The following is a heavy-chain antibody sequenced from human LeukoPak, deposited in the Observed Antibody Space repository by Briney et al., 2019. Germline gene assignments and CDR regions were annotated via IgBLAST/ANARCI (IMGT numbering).Heavy chain of an antibody. Sequence: SETLSLTCTVSGGSISSYYWSWIRQPPGKGLGWIGYIYYSGSTNYNPSLKSRVTISVDTSKNQFSLKLSSVTAADTAVYYCARVKGGAFDIWGQGTMVTVSS. CDR2: IYYSGST. CDR3: ARVKGGAFDI. V-gene: IGHV4-59*12. J-gene: IGHJ3*02. CDR1: GGSISSYY.